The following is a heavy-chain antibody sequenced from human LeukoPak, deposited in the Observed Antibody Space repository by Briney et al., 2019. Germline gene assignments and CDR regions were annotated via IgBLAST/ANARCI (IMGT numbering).Heavy chain of an antibody. CDR2: IYYSGST. V-gene: IGHV4-59*05. D-gene: IGHD2-2*01. Sequence: GSLRLSCAASGFTFSSYSMNWVRQAPGKGLEWIGSIYYSGSTYYNPSLKSRVTISVDASKNQFSLRLSSVTAADTAVYYCARPLSSTREGWGAFDIWGQGTMVTVSS. CDR1: GFTFSSYS. CDR3: ARPLSSTREGWGAFDI. J-gene: IGHJ3*02.